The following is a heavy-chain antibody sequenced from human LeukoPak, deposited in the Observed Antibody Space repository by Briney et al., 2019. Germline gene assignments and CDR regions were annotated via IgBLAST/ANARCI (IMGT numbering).Heavy chain of an antibody. V-gene: IGHV4-4*02. CDR2: IYRSGSA. D-gene: IGHD6-19*01. Sequence: KASETLSLTCAVSGGSISSSNWWSWVRQPPGKGLEWIGEIYRSGSANYNPSLKSRVTISVDKSKNLFSLRLSSVTAADTAVYYCARVSTVAAYYFDYWGQGTVVTVSS. CDR1: GGSISSSNW. CDR3: ARVSTVAAYYFDY. J-gene: IGHJ4*02.